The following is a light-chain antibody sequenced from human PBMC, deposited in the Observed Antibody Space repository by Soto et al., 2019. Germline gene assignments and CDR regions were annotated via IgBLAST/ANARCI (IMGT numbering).Light chain of an antibody. V-gene: IGKV1-39*01. J-gene: IGKJ4*01. CDR3: QESHSIPLT. CDR2: AAS. CDR1: ESISSY. Sequence: DIQMTQSTSSLSASVGDRVTITCRASESISSYLNWYQQKPGKAPKLLIYAASGLQSGVPSRFSGSGSGTDFTLTISSLQPEDFATYYCQESHSIPLTFGGGTKVEIK.